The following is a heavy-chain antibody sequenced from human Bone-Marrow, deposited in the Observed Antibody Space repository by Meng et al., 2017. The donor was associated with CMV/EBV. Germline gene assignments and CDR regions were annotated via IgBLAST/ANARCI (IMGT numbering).Heavy chain of an antibody. CDR2: ISSGSSTI. D-gene: IGHD3-3*01. CDR1: GFTFSSYS. CDR3: AREPITIFGVVTGALDY. V-gene: IGHV3-48*04. Sequence: GESLKISCAASGFTFSSYSMNWVRQAPGKGLEWVSYISSGSSTIYYADSVKGRFTISRDNAKNSLYLQMNSLRAEDTAVYYCAREPITIFGVVTGALDYWGQGTRVTGSS. J-gene: IGHJ4*02.